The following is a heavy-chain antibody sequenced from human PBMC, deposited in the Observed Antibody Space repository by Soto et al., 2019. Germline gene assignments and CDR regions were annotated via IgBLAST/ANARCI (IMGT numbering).Heavy chain of an antibody. J-gene: IGHJ6*03. CDR2: IYYSGST. CDR1: GGSISSYY. Sequence: PSETLSLTCTVSGGSISSYYWSWIRQPPGKGLEWIGYIYYSGSTNYNPSLKSRVTISVDTSKNQFSLKLSSVTAADTAVYYCASTPILRFLEWSEADYYYYYMDVWGKGTTVTVSS. V-gene: IGHV4-59*12. CDR3: ASTPILRFLEWSEADYYYYYMDV. D-gene: IGHD3-3*01.